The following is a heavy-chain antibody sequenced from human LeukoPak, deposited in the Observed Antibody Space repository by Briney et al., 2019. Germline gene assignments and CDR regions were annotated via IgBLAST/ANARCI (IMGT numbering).Heavy chain of an antibody. CDR2: IRYDGRRE. CDR1: EFIFSNYD. Sequence: GGSLRLSCAASEFIFSNYDMHWVRQAPGKGLEWVTLIRYDGRREYYSAYMQGRFTLSRDNSKNNLYLNMNNLRPEDTAVYYCARTRLGTSTSFYFALWGQGTLVTVSS. D-gene: IGHD1-26*01. V-gene: IGHV3-30*02. CDR3: ARTRLGTSTSFYFAL. J-gene: IGHJ4*02.